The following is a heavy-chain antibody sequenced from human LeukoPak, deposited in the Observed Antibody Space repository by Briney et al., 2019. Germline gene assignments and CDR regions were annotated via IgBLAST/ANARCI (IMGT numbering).Heavy chain of an antibody. CDR2: INSDGSST. Sequence: PGGSLGLSCAASGFTFSSYWMHWVRQAPGKGLVWVSRINSDGSSTSYADSVKGRFTISRDNAKNTLYLQMNSLRAEDTAVYYCARDRELLRAFDIWGQGTMVTVSS. CDR3: ARDRELLRAFDI. CDR1: GFTFSSYW. J-gene: IGHJ3*02. D-gene: IGHD1-26*01. V-gene: IGHV3-74*01.